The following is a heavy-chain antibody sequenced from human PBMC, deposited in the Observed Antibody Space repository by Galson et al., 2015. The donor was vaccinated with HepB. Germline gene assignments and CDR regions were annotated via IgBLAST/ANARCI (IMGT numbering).Heavy chain of an antibody. CDR1: GGSISSSSYY. V-gene: IGHV4-39*01. CDR2: IYYSGST. D-gene: IGHD4-17*01. J-gene: IGHJ5*02. Sequence: SETLSLTCTVSGGSISSSSYYWGWIRQPPGKGLEWIGSIYYSGSTYYNPSLKSRVTISVDTSKNQFSLKLSSVTAADTAVYYCARHYGDYVNNWFDPWGQGTLVTVSS. CDR3: ARHYGDYVNNWFDP.